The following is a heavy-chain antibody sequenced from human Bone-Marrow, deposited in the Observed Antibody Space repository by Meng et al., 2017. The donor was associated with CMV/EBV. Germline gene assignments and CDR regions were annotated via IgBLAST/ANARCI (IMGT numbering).Heavy chain of an antibody. CDR3: AKLQVTELFDS. CDR1: GFTFSSYW. CDR2: IYSGGGTT. V-gene: IGHV3-23*03. J-gene: IGHJ4*02. D-gene: IGHD1-14*01. Sequence: GESLKISCAASGFTFSSYWMSWVRQAPGKGPECVSVIYSGGGTTFYADSVKGRFTISRDNSKNTLYLQMSSLRAEDTAVYYCAKLQVTELFDSWGQGALVTVSS.